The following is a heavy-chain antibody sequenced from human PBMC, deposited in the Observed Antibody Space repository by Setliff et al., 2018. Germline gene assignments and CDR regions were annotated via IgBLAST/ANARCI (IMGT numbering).Heavy chain of an antibody. CDR1: GYVFTGY. D-gene: IGHD4-4*01. Sequence: GASVKVSCKASGYVFTGYIHWVRHAPGQGFEWMGSVNPRTGSTAYAARFQGRITMTRDTSATTVYMTLGSLRSDDTAVYFCARDAVSNFDRGDTPAYWGRGTLVTVSS. CDR3: ARDAVSNFDRGDTPAY. CDR2: VNPRTGST. V-gene: IGHV1-46*01. J-gene: IGHJ4*02.